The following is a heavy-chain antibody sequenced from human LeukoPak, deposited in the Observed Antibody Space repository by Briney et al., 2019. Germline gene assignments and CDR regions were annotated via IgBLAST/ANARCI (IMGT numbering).Heavy chain of an antibody. Sequence: GESLKISCKASGYTFTNEWIGWVRQMPGEGLEWMGIIYPGDSDTRYSPSFQGQVTISADKSINTAYMQWNSLKASDTVVYYCAKSGFGVTNYRWGQGTLVTVSS. V-gene: IGHV5-51*01. CDR2: IYPGDSDT. CDR1: GYTFTNEW. D-gene: IGHD3-3*01. J-gene: IGHJ4*02. CDR3: AKSGFGVTNYR.